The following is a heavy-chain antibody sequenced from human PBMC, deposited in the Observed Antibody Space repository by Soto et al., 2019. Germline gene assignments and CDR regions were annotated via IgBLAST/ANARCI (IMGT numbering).Heavy chain of an antibody. CDR2: ITISGNYI. CDR3: AKVGVSRTNFSWFDL. Sequence: GGSLRLSCAASGFAFQTYTMEWLRQPPGKGLEWVSSITISGNYIYYADSVKGRFTISRDNGRNSVYLQINSLRAEDTAVYYCAKVGVSRTNFSWFDLWGQGTMVTVSS. V-gene: IGHV3-21*01. CDR1: GFAFQTYT. J-gene: IGHJ5*01. D-gene: IGHD2-8*01.